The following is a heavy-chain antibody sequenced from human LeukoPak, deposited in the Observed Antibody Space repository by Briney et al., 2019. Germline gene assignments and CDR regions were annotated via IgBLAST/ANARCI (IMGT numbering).Heavy chain of an antibody. V-gene: IGHV3-7*01. CDR1: GFTFSSYW. D-gene: IGHD3-10*01. Sequence: PGGSLRLSCAASGFTFSSYWMSWVRQAPGKGLEWVANIKQDGSEKYYVDSVKGRFTISRDNAKNSLYLQMNSLRAEDTAVYYCASGSYYCYYGMDVWGQGTTVTVSS. J-gene: IGHJ6*02. CDR2: IKQDGSEK. CDR3: ASGSYYCYYGMDV.